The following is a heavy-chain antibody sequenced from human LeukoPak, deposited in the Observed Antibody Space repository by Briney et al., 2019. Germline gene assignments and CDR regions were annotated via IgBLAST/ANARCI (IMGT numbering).Heavy chain of an antibody. D-gene: IGHD4-17*01. CDR2: INPNSGGT. Sequence: ASVKVSCKASGYTFTGYYMHWVRQAPGQGLEWMGWINPNSGGTNYAQKFQGRVTMTRDTSISTAYMELSRLRSDDTAVYYCARVWGKDYGLTKRRWFDPWGQGTLVTVSS. CDR1: GYTFTGYY. V-gene: IGHV1-2*02. CDR3: ARVWGKDYGLTKRRWFDP. J-gene: IGHJ5*02.